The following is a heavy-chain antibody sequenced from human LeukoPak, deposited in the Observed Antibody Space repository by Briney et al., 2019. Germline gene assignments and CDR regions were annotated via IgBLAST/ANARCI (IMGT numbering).Heavy chain of an antibody. CDR2: IKQEGSEK. J-gene: IGHJ3*02. D-gene: IGHD3-3*01. CDR1: GFTFSSYW. V-gene: IGHV3-7*01. Sequence: GGSLRLSCAASGFTFSSYWMSWVRQAPGKGLEWVANIKQEGSEKYFVDSVKGRFTISRDNAKNSLYLQMSSLRAEDTAVYYCARGQGFWDAIDIWGQGTMVTVSS. CDR3: ARGQGFWDAIDI.